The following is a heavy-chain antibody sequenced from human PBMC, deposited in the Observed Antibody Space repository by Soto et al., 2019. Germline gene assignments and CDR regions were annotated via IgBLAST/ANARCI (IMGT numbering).Heavy chain of an antibody. CDR1: VLTFSNFALYA. Sequence: GGSLRLSCAASVLTFSNFALYAMSWVRQAPGKGLEWVSGISGSGGTTYYADSVKGRFPISRDNSKNTLYLQMKSLRAEDTAVYYCALRYCSRTSCPPLNKYFYMDVWGRGTTVTVSS. CDR3: ALRYCSRTSCPPLNKYFYMDV. D-gene: IGHD2-2*01. J-gene: IGHJ6*03. V-gene: IGHV3-23*01. CDR2: ISGSGGTT.